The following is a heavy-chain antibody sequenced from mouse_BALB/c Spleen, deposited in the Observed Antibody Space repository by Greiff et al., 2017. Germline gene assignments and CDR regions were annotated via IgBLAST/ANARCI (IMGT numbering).Heavy chain of an antibody. CDR1: GFAFSSYD. V-gene: IGHV5-12-1*01. J-gene: IGHJ2*01. CDR2: ISSGGGST. CDR3: ARPGSSYGYFDY. D-gene: IGHD1-1*01. Sequence: EVHLVESGGGLVKPGGSLKLSCAASGFAFSSYDMSWVRQTPEKRLEWVAYISSGGGSTYYPDTVKGRFTISRDNAKNTLYLQMSSLKSEDTAMYYCARPGSSYGYFDYWGQGTTLTVSS.